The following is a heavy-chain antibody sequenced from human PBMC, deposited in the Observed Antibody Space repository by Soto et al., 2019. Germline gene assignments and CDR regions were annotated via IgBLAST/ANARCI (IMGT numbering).Heavy chain of an antibody. CDR1: GDSISSTNYY. Sequence: QLQLQESGPGLVKPSETLSLTCTVSGDSISSTNYYWGWIRQPPGKGLEWIGNIDYSGNTYYNPSLTGRVTISVDTSKNPFSLKLSSVTAADTAVYYCTRLPGYCSGSSCYGTYTFDVWGQGTMVTGSS. D-gene: IGHD2-2*01. V-gene: IGHV4-39*01. CDR2: IDYSGNT. CDR3: TRLPGYCSGSSCYGTYTFDV. J-gene: IGHJ3*01.